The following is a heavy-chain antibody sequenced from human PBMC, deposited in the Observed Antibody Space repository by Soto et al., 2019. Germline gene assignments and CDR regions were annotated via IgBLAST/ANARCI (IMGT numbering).Heavy chain of an antibody. V-gene: IGHV2-5*02. CDR3: AHGSCWLFDY. CDR1: GFSLSTRDVG. J-gene: IGHJ4*02. Sequence: QITLKVSGPTLVKPTQTLTLTCTFSGFSLSTRDVGVGWIRQPPGKALEWLTLLYWDDDNRYSPSLRRRLTLTKDTSKNQVVLTMTNMDPVDTASYYCAHGSCWLFDYWGPGTLVTVSS. CDR2: LYWDDDN. D-gene: IGHD6-19*01.